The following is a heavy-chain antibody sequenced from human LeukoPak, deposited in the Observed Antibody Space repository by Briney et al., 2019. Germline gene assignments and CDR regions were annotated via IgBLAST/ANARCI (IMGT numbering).Heavy chain of an antibody. CDR2: INHSGST. J-gene: IGHJ4*02. D-gene: IGHD6-13*01. CDR1: GGSVRSGNYY. CDR3: ASSGIADGVYFDY. Sequence: SETLSLTCTVSGGSVRSGNYYWSWIRQPPGKGLEWIGEINHSGSTNYNPSLKSRVTISVDTSKNQFSLKLSSVTAADTAVYYCASSGIADGVYFDYWGQGTLVTVSS. V-gene: IGHV4-39*07.